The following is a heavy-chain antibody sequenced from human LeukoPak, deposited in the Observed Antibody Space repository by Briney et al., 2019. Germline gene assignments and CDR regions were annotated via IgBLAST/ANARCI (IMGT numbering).Heavy chain of an antibody. CDR3: ARTPSDAASDYDFWSGAADAFDI. CDR2: MNPNSGNT. Sequence: ASVKVSCKASGYTFTSYDINWVRQATGQGLEWMGWMNPNSGNTGYAQKFQGRVTMTRNTSISTAYMELSSLRSEDTAVYYCARTPSDAASDYDFWSGAADAFDIWGQGTMVTVSS. J-gene: IGHJ3*02. D-gene: IGHD3-3*01. V-gene: IGHV1-8*01. CDR1: GYTFTSYD.